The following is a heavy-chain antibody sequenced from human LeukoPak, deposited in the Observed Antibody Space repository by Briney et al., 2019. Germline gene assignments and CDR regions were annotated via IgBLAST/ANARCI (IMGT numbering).Heavy chain of an antibody. Sequence: PSQTLSLTCAISGDSVSSNSAAWNWIRQSPSRGLEWLGRTYYRSKWYNDYAVSVKSRITINPDTSKNQFSLQLNSVTPEDTAVYYCARFGHKDIVVVPAAIDAFDIWGQGTMVTASS. J-gene: IGHJ3*02. CDR3: ARFGHKDIVVVPAAIDAFDI. CDR1: GDSVSSNSAA. V-gene: IGHV6-1*01. CDR2: TYYRSKWYN. D-gene: IGHD2-2*01.